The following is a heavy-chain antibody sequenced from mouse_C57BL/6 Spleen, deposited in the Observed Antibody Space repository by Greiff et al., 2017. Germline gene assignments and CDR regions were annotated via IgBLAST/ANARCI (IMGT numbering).Heavy chain of an antibody. J-gene: IGHJ2*01. Sequence: QVQLKESGAELVRPGASVTLSCKASGYTFTDYEMHWVKQTPVHGLEWIGAIDPETGGTAYNQKFKGKAILTADKSSSTAYMELRSLTSEDSAVYYCTGTRLPGDYWGQGTTLTVSS. CDR2: IDPETGGT. V-gene: IGHV1-15*01. CDR3: TGTRLPGDY. CDR1: GYTFTDYE. D-gene: IGHD3-3*01.